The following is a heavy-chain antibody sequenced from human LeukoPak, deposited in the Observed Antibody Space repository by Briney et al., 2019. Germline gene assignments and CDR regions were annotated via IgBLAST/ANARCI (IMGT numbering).Heavy chain of an antibody. CDR2: ISYDGTNK. J-gene: IGHJ6*02. V-gene: IGHV3-30-3*01. CDR3: ARDEEMATITGYGMDV. CDR1: GFTVSSNY. Sequence: GGSLRLSCAASGFTVSSNYMSWVRQAPGKGLEWVALISYDGTNKYYADSVKGRFTISRDNSKNTLYLQMNSLRADDTALYYCARDEEMATITGYGMDVWGQGTTVTVSS. D-gene: IGHD5-24*01.